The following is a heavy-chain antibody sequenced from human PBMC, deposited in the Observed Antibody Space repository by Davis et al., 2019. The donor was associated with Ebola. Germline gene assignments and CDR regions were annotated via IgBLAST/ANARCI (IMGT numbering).Heavy chain of an antibody. CDR1: GFTFSSYG. Sequence: GESLKISCAASGFTFSSYGMHWVRQAPGKGLEWVAVISYDGSNKYYADSVKGQFTISRDNSKNTLYLQMNSLRAEDTAVYSCAKGDWNDVMWGAFDIWGQGTMVTVSS. J-gene: IGHJ3*02. CDR2: ISYDGSNK. V-gene: IGHV3-30*18. D-gene: IGHD1-1*01. CDR3: AKGDWNDVMWGAFDI.